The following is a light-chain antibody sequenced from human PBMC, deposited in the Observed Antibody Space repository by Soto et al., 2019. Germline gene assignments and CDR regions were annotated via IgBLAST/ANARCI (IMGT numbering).Light chain of an antibody. Sequence: EIVLTQSPATLSFSPGERATLSCRASQSLGRYLAWYQQKPGQAPRLLIYDASHRATGIPVRFSGSGSGTEFTLTISSLQSEDFAVYYCQQYNNRPRTFGQGTKVDIK. CDR2: DAS. CDR3: QQYNNRPRT. V-gene: IGKV3-11*01. CDR1: QSLGRY. J-gene: IGKJ1*01.